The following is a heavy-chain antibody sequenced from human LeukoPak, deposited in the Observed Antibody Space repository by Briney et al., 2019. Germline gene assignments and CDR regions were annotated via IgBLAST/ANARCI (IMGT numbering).Heavy chain of an antibody. D-gene: IGHD3-22*01. V-gene: IGHV4-39*07. Sequence: PSETLSLTCTVSGGSISSSSYYWGWIRQPPGKGLEWIGSNYYSGSTYYNPSLKSRVTISVDTSKNQFSLKLSSVTAADTAVYYCARDGQLLPDYWGQGTLVTVSS. CDR1: GGSISSSSYY. CDR3: ARDGQLLPDY. J-gene: IGHJ4*02. CDR2: NYYSGST.